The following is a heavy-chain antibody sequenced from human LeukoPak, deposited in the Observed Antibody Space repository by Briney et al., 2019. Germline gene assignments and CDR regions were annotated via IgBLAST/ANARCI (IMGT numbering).Heavy chain of an antibody. V-gene: IGHV1-2*02. J-gene: IGHJ1*01. D-gene: IGHD4-11*01. CDR1: GYTFTGYY. CDR3: ARYDYSNLDMAEYFQH. CDR2: INPNSGGT. Sequence: ASVKVPCKASGYTFTGYYMHWVRQAPGQGLEWMGWINPNSGGTNYAQKFQGRVTMTRDTSISTAYMELSRLRSDDTAVYYCARYDYSNLDMAEYFQHWGQGTLVTVSS.